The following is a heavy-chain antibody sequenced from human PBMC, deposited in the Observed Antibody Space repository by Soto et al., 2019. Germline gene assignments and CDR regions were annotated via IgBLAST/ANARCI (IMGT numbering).Heavy chain of an antibody. J-gene: IGHJ4*02. CDR1: GYTFTTIF. CDR2: INPANGDT. CDR3: ARGPSTGRFDS. Sequence: GASVKVSCKTSGYTFTTIFLHWMRQAPGQRLEWMGWINPANGDTMYSQKFLGRLSNTRDTSATTAYMELTSLTSEDTAIYYCARGPSTGRFDSWGQGTLVTVSS. D-gene: IGHD1-1*01. V-gene: IGHV1-3*01.